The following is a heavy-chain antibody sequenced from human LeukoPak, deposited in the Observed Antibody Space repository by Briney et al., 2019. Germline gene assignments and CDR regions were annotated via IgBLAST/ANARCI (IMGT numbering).Heavy chain of an antibody. D-gene: IGHD3-16*02. CDR3: ARVEERMITFGGVIVRDFDY. CDR1: GYSISSGYY. V-gene: IGHV4-38-2*02. J-gene: IGHJ4*02. Sequence: PSETLSLTCTVSGYSISSGYYWGWIRQPPGKGLGWIGGTYHSGSTYYNPSLKSRVTISVDTSKNQFSLKLSSVTAADTAVYYCARVEERMITFGGVIVRDFDYWGQGTLVTVSS. CDR2: TYHSGST.